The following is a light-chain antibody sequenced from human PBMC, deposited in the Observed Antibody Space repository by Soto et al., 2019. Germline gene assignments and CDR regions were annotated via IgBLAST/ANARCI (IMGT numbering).Light chain of an antibody. Sequence: DIQMTQSPPSLSASVGDRVTITCRASQSISNSLNWYQEKPGKAPKLLIYGASALQSGVPSRFSGSGSGTDFTLTISSLHPEDFASYRCQQSYNSPRTFGQGTKLDIK. V-gene: IGKV1-39*01. CDR3: QQSYNSPRT. CDR2: GAS. J-gene: IGKJ1*01. CDR1: QSISNS.